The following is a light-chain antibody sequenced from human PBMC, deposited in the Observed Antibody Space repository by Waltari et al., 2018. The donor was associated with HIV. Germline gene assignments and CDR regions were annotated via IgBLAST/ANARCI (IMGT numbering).Light chain of an antibody. Sequence: EIVMTQSPATLSVSPGERATLSCRASQSVSSKLAWYQQKPGQAPRLLIYGASTRATGIQARFSGSGSGTEFTLTISSLQSEDFAVYYCQQYNNWITFGQGTRLEIK. CDR2: GAS. CDR3: QQYNNWIT. CDR1: QSVSSK. J-gene: IGKJ5*01. V-gene: IGKV3-15*01.